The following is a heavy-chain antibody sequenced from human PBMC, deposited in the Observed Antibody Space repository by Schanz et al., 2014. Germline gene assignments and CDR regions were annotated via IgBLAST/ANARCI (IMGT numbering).Heavy chain of an antibody. CDR3: AKNQYDDVDLSSFYFDF. CDR2: ITYNGGTI. Sequence: EVQLVESGGGLVQPGGSLRLSCAASGFTFTNYAMSWVRQAPGKGLEWISYITYNGGTIYYPDSVKGRFTISRDSSKNTLYLQMNSLRPEDTAIYYCAKNQYDDVDLSSFYFDFWGQGTLVTVSS. J-gene: IGHJ4*02. V-gene: IGHV3-23*04. CDR1: GFTFTNYA. D-gene: IGHD3-10*02.